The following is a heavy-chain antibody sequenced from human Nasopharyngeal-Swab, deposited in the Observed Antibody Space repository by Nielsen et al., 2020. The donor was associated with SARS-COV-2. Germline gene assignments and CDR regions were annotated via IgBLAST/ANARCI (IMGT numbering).Heavy chain of an antibody. CDR3: ARDPPLGGGIAAAGFDY. V-gene: IGHV1-18*01. Sequence: WVRQAPGQGLEWMGWISAYNGNTNYAQKLQGRVTMTTDTSTSTAYMELRSLRSDDTAVYYCARDPPLGGGIAAAGFDYWGQGTLVTVSS. CDR2: ISAYNGNT. D-gene: IGHD6-25*01. J-gene: IGHJ4*02.